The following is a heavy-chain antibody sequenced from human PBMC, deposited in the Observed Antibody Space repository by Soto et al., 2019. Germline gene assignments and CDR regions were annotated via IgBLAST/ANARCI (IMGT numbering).Heavy chain of an antibody. J-gene: IGHJ4*02. CDR2: ILYDGSKT. CDR1: GFSLTNYI. CDR3: AVVGADI. D-gene: IGHD2-15*01. V-gene: IGHV3-30*09. Sequence: PGGSLRLSCAASGFSLTNYIMHWVRQAPGKGLEWVAAILYDGSKTYYADSVKGRFAISRDSSKNTLYLQMNSLSAEDTAVYYCAVVGADIWGQGTLVTVSS.